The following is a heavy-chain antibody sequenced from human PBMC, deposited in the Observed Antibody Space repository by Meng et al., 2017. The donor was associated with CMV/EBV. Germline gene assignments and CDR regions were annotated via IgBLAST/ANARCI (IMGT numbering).Heavy chain of an antibody. CDR1: GFTFTSSA. J-gene: IGHJ6*02. CDR2: IVVGSGNT. D-gene: IGHD1-26*01. CDR3: AAVGEGAYYYYYGMDV. V-gene: IGHV1-58*01. Sequence: SVKVSCKASGFTFTSSAVQWVRQARGQRLEWIGWIVVGSGNTNYAQKFQERVTITRDMSTSTAYMELSSLRSEDTAVYYCAAVGEGAYYYYYGMDVWGQGTTVTVSS.